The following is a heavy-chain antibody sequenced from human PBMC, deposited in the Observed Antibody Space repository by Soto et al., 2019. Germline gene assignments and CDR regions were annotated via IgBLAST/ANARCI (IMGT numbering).Heavy chain of an antibody. CDR2: ISDYNGNT. CDR3: ARDDYYDSGSYGMDV. D-gene: IGHD3-10*01. Sequence: QVQLVQSGAEVKKPGASVKVSCKTSGYTFNNYGISWVRQAPGQGLEWMGWISDYNGNTNYPQKFQGRVTMTTDTSTKTVDMVLTSLRSDDTAVYYCARDDYYDSGSYGMDVWCRGTTVTVS. CDR1: GYTFNNYG. J-gene: IGHJ6*02. V-gene: IGHV1-18*01.